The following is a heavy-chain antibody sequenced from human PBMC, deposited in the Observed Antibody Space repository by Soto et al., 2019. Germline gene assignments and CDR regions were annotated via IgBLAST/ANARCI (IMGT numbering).Heavy chain of an antibody. J-gene: IGHJ4*02. D-gene: IGHD2-15*01. V-gene: IGHV1-3*01. CDR3: ARDLGGWPDY. CDR1: GYTFTSYA. CDR2: INAGNGNT. Sequence: QVQLVQSGAEVKKPGASVKVYCKASGYTFTSYAMHWVRQAPGQRLEWMGWINAGNGNTKYSQKFQGRVTITRDTSASTAYMELSSLRSEDTAVYYFARDLGGWPDYWGQGTLVTVSS.